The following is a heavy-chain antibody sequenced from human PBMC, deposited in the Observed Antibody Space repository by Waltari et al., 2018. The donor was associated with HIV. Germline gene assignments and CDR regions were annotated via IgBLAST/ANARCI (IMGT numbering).Heavy chain of an antibody. CDR1: GFTFRNHR. V-gene: IGHV3-74*01. J-gene: IGHJ4*02. CDR3: ARGFSVSYPNHFDH. D-gene: IGHD1-26*01. Sequence: EVPLVESGGGLVQHGGSLRPSCAASGFTFRNHRLPLVRQAPGKGVEWVSRINRDGSSTSYADSVKGRFTISRANAENTLFLQMNSLRAEDMAVYYCARGFSVSYPNHFDHWGQGALVTVSS. CDR2: INRDGSST.